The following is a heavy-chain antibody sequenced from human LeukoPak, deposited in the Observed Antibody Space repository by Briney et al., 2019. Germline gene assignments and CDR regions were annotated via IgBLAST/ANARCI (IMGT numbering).Heavy chain of an antibody. Sequence: GGSLRLSCAASGFTFSSYWMSWVRQAPGKGLEWVANIKQDGSEKCYVDSVKGRFTISRDNAKNSLYLQMNSLRAEDTAVYYCARDQAYYDFWSGYSPYYYYYYMDVWGKGTTVTVSS. CDR2: IKQDGSEK. CDR1: GFTFSSYW. CDR3: ARDQAYYDFWSGYSPYYYYYYMDV. J-gene: IGHJ6*03. D-gene: IGHD3-3*01. V-gene: IGHV3-7*01.